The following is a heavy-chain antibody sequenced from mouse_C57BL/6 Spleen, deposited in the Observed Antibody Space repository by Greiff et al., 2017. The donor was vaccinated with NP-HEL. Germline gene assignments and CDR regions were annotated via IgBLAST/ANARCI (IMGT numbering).Heavy chain of an antibody. CDR2: IDPSGSYT. V-gene: IGHV1-50*01. CDR1: GYTFTSYW. Sequence: QVQLQQPGAELVKPGASVKLSCKASGYTFTSYWMQWVKQRPGQGLEWIGEIDPSGSYTDYNQKFKGKATLTVDTSSSTAYMQLSRLTSEDSAVYYCARGRLLLRSPFAYWGQGTLVTVSA. CDR3: ARGRLLLRSPFAY. J-gene: IGHJ3*01. D-gene: IGHD1-1*01.